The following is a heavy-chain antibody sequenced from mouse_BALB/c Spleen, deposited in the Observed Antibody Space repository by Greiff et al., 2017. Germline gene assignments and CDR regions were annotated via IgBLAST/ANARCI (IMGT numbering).Heavy chain of an antibody. J-gene: IGHJ2*01. CDR1: GYTFTDYN. Sequence: VQLKQSGPELVKPGASVKISCKASGYTFTDYNMHWVKQSHGKSLEWIGYIYPYNGGTGYNQKFKSKATLTVDNSSSTAYMELRSLTSEDSAVYYCARRRDYFDYWGQGTTLTVSS. V-gene: IGHV1S29*02. CDR3: ARRRDYFDY. CDR2: IYPYNGGT.